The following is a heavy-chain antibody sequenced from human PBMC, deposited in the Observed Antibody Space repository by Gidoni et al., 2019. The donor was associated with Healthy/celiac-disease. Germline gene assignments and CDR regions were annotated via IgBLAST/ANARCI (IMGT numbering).Heavy chain of an antibody. D-gene: IGHD3-22*01. CDR2: INHSGST. Sequence: FFSGYYWSWIRQPPGKGLEWIGEINHSGSTNYNPSLKSRVTISVDTSKNQFSLKLSSVTAADTAVYYCARGEDYYDSSGYYAGWGQGTLVTVSS. V-gene: IGHV4-34*01. CDR1: FFSGYY. CDR3: ARGEDYYDSSGYYAG. J-gene: IGHJ4*02.